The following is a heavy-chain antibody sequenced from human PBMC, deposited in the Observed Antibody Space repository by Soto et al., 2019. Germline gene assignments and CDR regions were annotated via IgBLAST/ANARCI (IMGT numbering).Heavy chain of an antibody. V-gene: IGHV4-59*01. D-gene: IGHD3-10*02. CDR3: ASMIGDPVLSFDS. J-gene: IGHJ5*01. Sequence: QVQLQESGPGLVKPSETLSLTCTVSGGSISSYYWSWIRQPPGKGLEWIGFIFYSGSTSYSPSLKSRVTRSIDTSEYQFSLKLNSVTAADTAVYYCASMIGDPVLSFDSWGQGTLVAVSS. CDR2: IFYSGST. CDR1: GGSISSYY.